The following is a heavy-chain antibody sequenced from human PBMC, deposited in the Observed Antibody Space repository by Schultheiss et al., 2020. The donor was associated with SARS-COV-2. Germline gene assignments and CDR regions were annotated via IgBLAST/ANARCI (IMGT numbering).Heavy chain of an antibody. CDR3: ARDDYLAVAATHSFHY. CDR2: ISGSGDKT. CDR1: GFTFSDYY. V-gene: IGHV3-23*01. J-gene: IGHJ4*02. Sequence: GGSLRLSCAASGFTFSDYYMSWIRQAPGKGLEWVSGISGSGDKTYYADSVKGRFTISRDNSKNTLYLQMNSLRAEDTAVYYCARDDYLAVAATHSFHYWGQGTLVTVSS. D-gene: IGHD6-19*01.